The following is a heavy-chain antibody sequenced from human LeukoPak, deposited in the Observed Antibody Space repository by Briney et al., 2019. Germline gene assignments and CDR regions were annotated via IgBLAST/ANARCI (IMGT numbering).Heavy chain of an antibody. CDR2: IWYDGSHR. CDR3: ARDLLLWFGELSGDSDY. Sequence: PGGSLRLSCAASGFTFSSYGMHWVRQAPAKGLELVADIWYDGSHRYYADSVKGRFTISRDNSKNTLHLQMNSLRAEDTAVYYCARDLLLWFGELSGDSDYWGQGTLVTVSS. V-gene: IGHV3-33*01. J-gene: IGHJ4*02. D-gene: IGHD3-10*01. CDR1: GFTFSSYG.